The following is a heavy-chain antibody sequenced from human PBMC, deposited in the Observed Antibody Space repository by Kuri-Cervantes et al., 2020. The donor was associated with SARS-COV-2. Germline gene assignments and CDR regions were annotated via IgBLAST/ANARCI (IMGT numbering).Heavy chain of an antibody. D-gene: IGHD3-3*01. CDR1: GFTFSSYG. V-gene: IGHV3-30*03. CDR2: ISYDGSNK. Sequence: GGSLRLSCAASGFTFSSYGMHWVRQAPGKGLEWVAVISYDGSNKYYADSVKGRFTISRDNSKNTLYLQMNSLRAEDTAVYYCARDRQGGRIRITIFGVASYGMDVWGQGTTVTVSS. J-gene: IGHJ6*02. CDR3: ARDRQGGRIRITIFGVASYGMDV.